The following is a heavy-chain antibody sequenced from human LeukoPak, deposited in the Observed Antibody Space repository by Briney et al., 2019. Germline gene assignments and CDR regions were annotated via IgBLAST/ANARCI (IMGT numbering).Heavy chain of an antibody. Sequence: SETLSLTCTVSGGSISSYYWSWIRQPPGKGLEWIGYIYYSGSTNYNPSLKSRVTISVDTSKNQFSLKLSSVTAADTAVYYCASYVGATPSGGPDAFDIWGQGTMVTVSS. CDR1: GGSISSYY. J-gene: IGHJ3*02. V-gene: IGHV4-59*01. CDR2: IYYSGST. D-gene: IGHD1-26*01. CDR3: ASYVGATPSGGPDAFDI.